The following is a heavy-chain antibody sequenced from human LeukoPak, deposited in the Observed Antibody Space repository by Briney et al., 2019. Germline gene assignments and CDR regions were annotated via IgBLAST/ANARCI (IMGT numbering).Heavy chain of an antibody. CDR1: GFTFSSYW. D-gene: IGHD3-9*01. V-gene: IGHV3-7*03. J-gene: IGHJ6*02. CDR2: INHNGNVN. CDR3: ARGPLTRYDYYYGMDV. Sequence: GGSLRLSCAASGFTFSSYWMNWARQAPGKGLEWVASINHNGNVNYYVDSVKGRFSISRDNSKNTLYLQMNSLRAEDTAVYYCARGPLTRYDYYYGMDVWGQGTTVTVSS.